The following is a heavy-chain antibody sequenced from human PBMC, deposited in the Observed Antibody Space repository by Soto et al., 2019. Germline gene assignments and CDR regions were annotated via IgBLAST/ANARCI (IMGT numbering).Heavy chain of an antibody. V-gene: IGHV1-69*13. CDR2: IIPIFGTA. J-gene: IGHJ6*02. CDR3: ARDRTIFGVVSRGLYYYYGMDV. Sequence: ASVKVSCKASGGTFSSYAISWVRQAPGQGLEWMGGIIPIFGTANYAQKFQGRVTITADESTSTAYMELSSLRSEDTAVYYCARDRTIFGVVSRGLYYYYGMDVWGQGTTVTVSS. D-gene: IGHD3-3*01. CDR1: GGTFSSYA.